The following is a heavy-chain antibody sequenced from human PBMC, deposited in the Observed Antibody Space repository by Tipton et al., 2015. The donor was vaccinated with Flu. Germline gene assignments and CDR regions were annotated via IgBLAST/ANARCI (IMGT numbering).Heavy chain of an antibody. CDR1: GGSISSYY. J-gene: IGHJ4*02. CDR2: IYYSGST. V-gene: IGHV4-59*12. CDR3: ASDGVYCGGDCCMPQID. Sequence: TLSLTCTVSGGSISSYYWSWIRQPPGKGLEWIGYIYYSGSTNYNPSLKSRVTMSVDTSKNQFSLKLSSVTAADTAVYYCASDGVYCGGDCCMPQIDWGQGTLVTVSS. D-gene: IGHD2-21*01.